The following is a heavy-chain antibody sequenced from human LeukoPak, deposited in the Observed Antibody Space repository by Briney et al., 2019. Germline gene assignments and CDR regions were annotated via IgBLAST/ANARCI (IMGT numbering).Heavy chain of an antibody. Sequence: GGSLRLSCAASGFTFSTYEMNWVRQAPGKGLEWVSYISSSGSTIYYADSVKGRFTISRDNAKNSLYLQMNSLRAEDTAVYYCARDSGGLNYYGSGSSNYFDYWGQETLVTVSS. CDR3: ARDSGGLNYYGSGSSNYFDY. CDR2: ISSSGSTI. D-gene: IGHD3-10*01. CDR1: GFTFSTYE. V-gene: IGHV3-48*03. J-gene: IGHJ4*02.